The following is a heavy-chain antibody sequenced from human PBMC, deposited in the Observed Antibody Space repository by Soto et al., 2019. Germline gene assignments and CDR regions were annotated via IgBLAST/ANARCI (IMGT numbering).Heavy chain of an antibody. D-gene: IGHD6-13*01. V-gene: IGHV4-59*01. J-gene: IGHJ6*02. CDR3: ARGAGYSSSWYRSYYYYGMDV. CDR2: IYYSGST. Sequence: SETLSLTCAVSGGSISSYYWSWIRQPPGKGLEWIGYIYYSGSTNYNPSLKSRVTISVDTSKNQFSLKLSSVTAADTAVYYCARGAGYSSSWYRSYYYYGMDVWGQGTTVTVSS. CDR1: GGSISSYY.